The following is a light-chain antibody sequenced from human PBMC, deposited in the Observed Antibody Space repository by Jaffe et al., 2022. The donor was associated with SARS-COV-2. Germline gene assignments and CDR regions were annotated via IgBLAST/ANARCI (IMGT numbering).Light chain of an antibody. CDR1: ENIITY. J-gene: IGKJ4*01. CDR2: KAS. Sequence: DIQMTQSPSTLSASVGDRLTITCRASENIITYLAWYQVRPGKAPKALIHKASTLESGVPSRFSGSGSGTEFTLTISSLQPDDFASYYCQQYNSYPLTFGGGTKVEI. V-gene: IGKV1-5*03. CDR3: QQYNSYPLT.